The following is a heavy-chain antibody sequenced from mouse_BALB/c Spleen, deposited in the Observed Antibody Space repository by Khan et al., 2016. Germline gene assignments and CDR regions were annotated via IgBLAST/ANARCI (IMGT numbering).Heavy chain of an antibody. V-gene: IGHV9-3*02. Sequence: QIQLVQSGPELKKPGETVKISCKASEYTFTNYGMNWVKQAPGKGLKWMGWINTNTGEPTYAEEFKGRFAFALEASASTAYLQINNLKNEDSATXFCARPGDYPYYAMDYWVQATSVTVSS. J-gene: IGHJ4*01. CDR2: INTNTGEP. D-gene: IGHD2-13*01. CDR3: ARPGDYPYYAMDY. CDR1: EYTFTNYG.